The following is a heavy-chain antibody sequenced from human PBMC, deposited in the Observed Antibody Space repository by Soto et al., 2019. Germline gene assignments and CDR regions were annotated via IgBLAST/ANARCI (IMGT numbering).Heavy chain of an antibody. CDR3: ARDRVRRYSSSWYQDY. J-gene: IGHJ4*02. V-gene: IGHV3-33*01. Sequence: QVQLVESGGGVVQPGRSLRLSCAASGFTFSSYGMHWVRQAPGKGLEWVAVIWYDGSNKYYADSVKGRFTISRDNSKNTLYLQMNSLRAEDTAVYYCARDRVRRYSSSWYQDYWGQGTLVTVSS. CDR2: IWYDGSNK. CDR1: GFTFSSYG. D-gene: IGHD6-13*01.